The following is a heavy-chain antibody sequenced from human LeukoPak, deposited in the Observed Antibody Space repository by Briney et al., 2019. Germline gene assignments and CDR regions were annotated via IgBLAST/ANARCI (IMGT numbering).Heavy chain of an antibody. CDR2: FDPEDGET. CDR1: GYTLTELS. D-gene: IGHD6-6*01. V-gene: IGHV1-24*01. Sequence: ASVKVSWKVSGYTLTELSMHWVRQAPGKGLEWMGGFDPEDGETIYAQKFQGRVTMTEDTSTDTAYMELSSLRSEDTAVYYCVSSSSWYFDYWGQGTLVTVSS. CDR3: VSSSSWYFDY. J-gene: IGHJ4*02.